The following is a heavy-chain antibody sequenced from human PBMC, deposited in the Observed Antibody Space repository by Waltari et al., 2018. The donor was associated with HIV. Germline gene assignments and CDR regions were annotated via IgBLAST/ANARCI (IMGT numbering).Heavy chain of an antibody. CDR3: ARGEGSSSSDY. Sequence: QVQLQESGPGLVKPSETLSLTCTVSGGSISSYYWSWIRQPPGKGLEWIGYIYYSGSTNYSPSRKSRVTISVDTSKNQFSLKLSSVTAADTAVYYCARGEGSSSSDYWGQGTLVTVSS. CDR2: IYYSGST. D-gene: IGHD6-13*01. V-gene: IGHV4-59*01. J-gene: IGHJ4*02. CDR1: GGSISSYY.